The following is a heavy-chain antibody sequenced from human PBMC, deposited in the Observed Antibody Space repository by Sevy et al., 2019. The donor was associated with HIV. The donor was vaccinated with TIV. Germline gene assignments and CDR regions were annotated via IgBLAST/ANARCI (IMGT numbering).Heavy chain of an antibody. CDR2: FDPEDNER. J-gene: IGHJ4*02. Sequence: ASVKVSCKVSGYTLTRLAMHWERQAPGKGLEWMGSFDPEDNERIYAQKWQGRFSMTEDTSTDTAYMELSNLRSEDTAVYYCATTKDYYENSGDPFDYWGQGTLVTVSS. CDR1: GYTLTRLA. V-gene: IGHV1-24*01. CDR3: ATTKDYYENSGDPFDY. D-gene: IGHD3-22*01.